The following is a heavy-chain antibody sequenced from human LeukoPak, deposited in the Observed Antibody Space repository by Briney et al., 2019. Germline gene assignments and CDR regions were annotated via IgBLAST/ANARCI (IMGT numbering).Heavy chain of an antibody. CDR2: IIPIFGTA. D-gene: IGHD3-22*01. CDR3: ARTGGYYYDSSPDY. CDR1: GGTFSSYA. Sequence: SVKVSCKASGGTFSSYAISWVRQAPGQGLEWMGGIIPIFGTANYAQKFQGRVTITADESTSTAYMELSRLRSDDTAVYYCARTGGYYYDSSPDYWGQGTLVTVSS. J-gene: IGHJ4*02. V-gene: IGHV1-69*13.